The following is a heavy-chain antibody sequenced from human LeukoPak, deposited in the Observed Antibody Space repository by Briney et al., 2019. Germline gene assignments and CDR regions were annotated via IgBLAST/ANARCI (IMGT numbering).Heavy chain of an antibody. CDR2: IYYTET. CDR1: GGSVSDYY. J-gene: IGHJ4*02. V-gene: IGHV4-59*02. D-gene: IGHD7-27*01. Sequence: SETLSLTCTVSGGSVSDYYWGWIRQSPGKALEWIGYIYYTETSYNPSLKSRVTISADTSRDRFSLKLSSVTAADTAVYYCASRKLGNDYWGQGILVTVTS. CDR3: ASRKLGNDY.